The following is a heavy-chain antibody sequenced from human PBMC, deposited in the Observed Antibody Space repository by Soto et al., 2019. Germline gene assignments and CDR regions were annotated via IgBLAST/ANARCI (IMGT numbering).Heavy chain of an antibody. D-gene: IGHD3-10*01. Sequence: QVQLVQSGAEVKKPGSSVKVSCKASGGTFSSYAISWVRQAPGQGLEWMGGIIPIFGTANYAQKFQGRVTITADESTSTAYMELSSLRSEDTAVYYCARVVSRDYYGSVSYYTTNWFDPWGQGTLVTVSS. CDR3: ARVVSRDYYGSVSYYTTNWFDP. CDR2: IIPIFGTA. V-gene: IGHV1-69*01. J-gene: IGHJ5*02. CDR1: GGTFSSYA.